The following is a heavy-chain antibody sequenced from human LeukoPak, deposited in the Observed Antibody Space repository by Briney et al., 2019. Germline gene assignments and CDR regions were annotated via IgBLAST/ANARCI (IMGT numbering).Heavy chain of an antibody. CDR1: GGSISSSSYY. CDR3: AILPRYSSGWYRYYFDY. V-gene: IGHV4-39*01. J-gene: IGHJ4*02. Sequence: SETLSLTCTVSGGSISSSSYYWGWIRQPPGKGLEWIGSIYYSGSTYYNPSLKSRVTISVDTSKNQFSLKLSSVTAADTAVYYCAILPRYSSGWYRYYFDYWGQGTLVTVSS. CDR2: IYYSGST. D-gene: IGHD6-13*01.